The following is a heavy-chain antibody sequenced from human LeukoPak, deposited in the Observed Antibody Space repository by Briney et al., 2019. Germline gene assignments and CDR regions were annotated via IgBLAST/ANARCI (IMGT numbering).Heavy chain of an antibody. V-gene: IGHV4-34*01. Sequence: SETLSLTCAVYGGSFSGYYWSWIRQPPGKGLEWIGEINHSGSTNYNPSLKSRVTISVDTSENQFSLKLSSVTAADTAVYYCARTTTTGDAFDIWGQGTMVTVSS. J-gene: IGHJ3*02. CDR3: ARTTTTGDAFDI. D-gene: IGHD4-17*01. CDR2: INHSGST. CDR1: GGSFSGYY.